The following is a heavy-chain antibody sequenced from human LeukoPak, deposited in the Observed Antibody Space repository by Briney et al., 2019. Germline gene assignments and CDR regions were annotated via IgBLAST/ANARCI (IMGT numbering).Heavy chain of an antibody. Sequence: GASVKVSCKASGYTFTGYYMHWVRQAPGQGLEWMGRIIPIFGTANYAQEFQGRVTITTDESTSTAYMELSSLRSEDTAVYYCARDRAVGLPFDYWGQGTLVTVSS. V-gene: IGHV1-69*05. CDR1: GYTFTGYY. J-gene: IGHJ4*02. CDR3: ARDRAVGLPFDY. CDR2: IIPIFGTA. D-gene: IGHD4-11*01.